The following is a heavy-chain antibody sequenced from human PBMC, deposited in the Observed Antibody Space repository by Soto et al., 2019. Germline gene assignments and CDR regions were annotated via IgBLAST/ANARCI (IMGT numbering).Heavy chain of an antibody. CDR3: ARGRYGDY. CDR1: GYAFTTYG. D-gene: IGHD1-1*01. J-gene: IGHJ4*02. CDR2: ISAHNGNT. V-gene: IGHV1-18*01. Sequence: QVHLVQSGAEVKKPGASVKVSCQASGYAFTTYGITWVRQAPGQGLEWMGWISAHNGNTNYAQKLQGRVTVTRDTSTSTAYMELRSLTSADTAVDYCARGRYGDYWGQGALVTVSS.